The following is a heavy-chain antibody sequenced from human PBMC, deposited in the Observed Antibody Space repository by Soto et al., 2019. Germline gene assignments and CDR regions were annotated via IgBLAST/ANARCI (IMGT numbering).Heavy chain of an antibody. CDR3: ARDERVAGTFDYYYYYGMDV. V-gene: IGHV1-69*13. D-gene: IGHD6-19*01. Sequence: ASVKVSCKASGGTFSSYAISWVRQAPGQGLEWMGGIIPIFGTANYAQKFQGRVTITADESTSTAYMELSSLRSEDTAVYYCARDERVAGTFDYYYYYGMDVWGQGTTVTVSS. CDR2: IIPIFGTA. CDR1: GGTFSSYA. J-gene: IGHJ6*02.